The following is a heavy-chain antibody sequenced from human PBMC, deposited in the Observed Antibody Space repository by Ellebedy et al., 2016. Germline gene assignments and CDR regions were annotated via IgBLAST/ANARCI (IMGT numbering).Heavy chain of an antibody. Sequence: GESLKISXAASGFTVSDYDMYWVRQIRGEGLEWLATLAVGGEVYYSDSVKGRFTVSRENAKNSFYLQMNSLRAEDTALYYCAKDYSGSINAPLDHWGQGTLVTVSS. V-gene: IGHV3-13*01. CDR1: GFTVSDYD. CDR2: LAVGGEV. D-gene: IGHD1-26*01. CDR3: AKDYSGSINAPLDH. J-gene: IGHJ4*02.